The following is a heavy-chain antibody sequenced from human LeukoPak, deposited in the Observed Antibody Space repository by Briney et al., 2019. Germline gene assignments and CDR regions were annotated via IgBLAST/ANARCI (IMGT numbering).Heavy chain of an antibody. J-gene: IGHJ3*02. CDR1: RYTFTSYA. V-gene: IGHV7-4-1*02. CDR3: ARDEDIVGADDAFDI. D-gene: IGHD1-26*01. CDR2: INTNTGNP. Sequence: ASVKVSCKAARYTFTSYAMNWVRQAPGQGLEWMGWINTNTGNPTYAQGFTGRFVFSLDTSVSTAYLQISSLKAEDTAVYYCARDEDIVGADDAFDIWGQGTMVTVSS.